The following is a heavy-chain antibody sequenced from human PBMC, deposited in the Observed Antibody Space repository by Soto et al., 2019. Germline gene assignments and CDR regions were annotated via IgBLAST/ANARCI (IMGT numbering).Heavy chain of an antibody. CDR1: GGSISSYY. D-gene: IGHD6-13*01. Sequence: PSETLSLTCTVSGGSISSYYWSWIRQPPGKGLEWIGYIYYSGSTNYNPSLKSRVTISVDTSKNQFSLKLSSVTAADTAVYYCARWQTGAAAGIVYWGQGTLVTVSS. CDR2: IYYSGST. CDR3: ARWQTGAAAGIVY. V-gene: IGHV4-59*01. J-gene: IGHJ4*02.